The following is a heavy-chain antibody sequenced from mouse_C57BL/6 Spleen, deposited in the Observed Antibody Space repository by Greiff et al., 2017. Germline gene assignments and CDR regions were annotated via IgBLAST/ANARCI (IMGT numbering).Heavy chain of an antibody. Sequence: EVMLVESGGGLVKPGGSLKLSCAASGFPFSSYAMSWVRQTPEKRLEWVATISDGGSYTYYPDNVKGRFTISRDNATNNLYLQMSHLKSEDTAMYYCARDYGSSWFAYWGQGTLVTVSA. V-gene: IGHV5-4*01. CDR2: ISDGGSYT. J-gene: IGHJ3*01. CDR1: GFPFSSYA. D-gene: IGHD1-1*01. CDR3: ARDYGSSWFAY.